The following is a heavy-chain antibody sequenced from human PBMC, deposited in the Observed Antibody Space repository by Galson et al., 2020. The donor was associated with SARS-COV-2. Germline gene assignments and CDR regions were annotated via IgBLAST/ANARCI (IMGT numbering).Heavy chain of an antibody. CDR2: IKSKTDGGTT. J-gene: IGHJ6*02. V-gene: IGHV3-15*01. CDR1: GFTFSNAW. CDR3: TTDGLGCSSTSCYPSQSYYYYGMDV. D-gene: IGHD2-2*01. Sequence: GGSLRLSCAASGFTFSNAWMSWVRQAPGKGLEWVGRIKSKTDGGTTDYAAHVKGRFTISRDDSKNTLYLQMNSLKTEDTAVYYCTTDGLGCSSTSCYPSQSYYYYGMDVWGQGTTVTVSS.